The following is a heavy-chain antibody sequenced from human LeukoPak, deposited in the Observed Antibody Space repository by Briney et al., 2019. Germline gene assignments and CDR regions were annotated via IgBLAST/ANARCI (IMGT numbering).Heavy chain of an antibody. CDR1: GDSINNYY. CDR3: ARSLSNWFDP. CDR2: INYSGST. J-gene: IGHJ5*02. V-gene: IGHV4-59*12. Sequence: SETLSLTCTVSGDSINNYYWSWIRQPPGKGLEWIGNINYSGSTNSNPSLKSRVTMSVDTSKNQFSLKLSSVTAADTAVYYCARSLSNWFDPWGQGTLVTVSS.